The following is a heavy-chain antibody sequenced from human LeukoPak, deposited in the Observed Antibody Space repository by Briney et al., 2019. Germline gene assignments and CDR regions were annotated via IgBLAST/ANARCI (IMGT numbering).Heavy chain of an antibody. D-gene: IGHD2-2*02. CDR1: GGSFSNHY. CDR3: ASRDQLLYGDAFDI. V-gene: IGHV4-59*10. Sequence: SETLSLTCAVSGGSFSNHYWSWIRQPAGRGLEWIGRINSSGSTNYNPSLTSRVIMSLDTSKKQFSLSLTSVTAADTAVYYCASRDQLLYGDAFDIWGQGTMVTVSS. CDR2: INSSGST. J-gene: IGHJ3*02.